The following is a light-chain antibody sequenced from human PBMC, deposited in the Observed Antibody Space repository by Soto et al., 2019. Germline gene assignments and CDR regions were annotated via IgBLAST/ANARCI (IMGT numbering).Light chain of an antibody. V-gene: IGKV3-20*01. CDR1: QSVSSY. J-gene: IGKJ5*01. Sequence: EIVLTQAPATRSCSPGKRANLCFRASQSVSSYLAWYQQKPGQAPRLLIYGASSRPTGIPDRFSGSGSGTDFTLTISRLEPEDFAVYYCQQYGSSSTFGQGTRLEIK. CDR3: QQYGSSST. CDR2: GAS.